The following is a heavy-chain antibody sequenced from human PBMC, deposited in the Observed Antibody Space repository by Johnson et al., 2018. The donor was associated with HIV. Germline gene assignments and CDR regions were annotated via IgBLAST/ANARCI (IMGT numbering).Heavy chain of an antibody. CDR3: ARDREYGLAWGWALDI. Sequence: HVQLVESGGGVVQPGRSLRLSCAASGFTFSSYAMHWVRQAPGKGLEWVAIVSYDGSNKYCADSVKGRFTISRDNSKNTLYLQTNSLRAEDTAVYYCARDREYGLAWGWALDIWGQGTMVAVSS. V-gene: IGHV3-30*04. CDR2: VSYDGSNK. J-gene: IGHJ3*02. CDR1: GFTFSSYA. D-gene: IGHD6-19*01.